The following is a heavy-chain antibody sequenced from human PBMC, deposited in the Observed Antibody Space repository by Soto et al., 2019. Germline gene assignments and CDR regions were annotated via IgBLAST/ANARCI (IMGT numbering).Heavy chain of an antibody. J-gene: IGHJ4*02. CDR2: INSGGDNT. CDR1: GIAFSSYW. V-gene: IGHV3-74*01. Sequence: PGGTLRRSCTPSGIAFSSYWMHWVRQAPGWGLVWVSRINSGGDNTHYADSVKGRFTISRDNAKNTLYLQMNSLRAEDTAVYYCARGNWNDLDYWGQGTLVTVSS. CDR3: ARGNWNDLDY. D-gene: IGHD1-20*01.